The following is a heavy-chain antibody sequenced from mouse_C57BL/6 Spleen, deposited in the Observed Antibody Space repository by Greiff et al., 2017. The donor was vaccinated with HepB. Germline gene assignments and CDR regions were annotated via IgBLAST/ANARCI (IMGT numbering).Heavy chain of an antibody. CDR2: IDPSDSYT. Sequence: VQLQHPGAELVKPGASVKLSCKASGYTFTSYWMQWVKQRPGQGLEWIGEIDPSDSYTNYNQKFKGKATLTVDTSSSTAYMQLSSLTSEDSAVYYCARSGSLYAMDYWGQGTSVTVSS. V-gene: IGHV1-50*01. CDR1: GYTFTSYW. D-gene: IGHD3-2*02. CDR3: ARSGSLYAMDY. J-gene: IGHJ4*01.